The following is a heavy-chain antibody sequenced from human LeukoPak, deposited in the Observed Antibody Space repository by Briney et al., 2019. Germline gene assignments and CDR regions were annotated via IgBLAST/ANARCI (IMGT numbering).Heavy chain of an antibody. V-gene: IGHV3-11*04. D-gene: IGHD3-3*01. Sequence: GGSLRLSCAASGFTFSDYYMSWIRQAPGKGLEWVSYISSSGSTIYYADSVKGRFTISRDNAKNSLYLQMNSLRAEDTAVYYCARDRPFFGVVIHYYYYMDVWGKGTTVTVSS. CDR3: ARDRPFFGVVIHYYYYMDV. J-gene: IGHJ6*03. CDR1: GFTFSDYY. CDR2: ISSSGSTI.